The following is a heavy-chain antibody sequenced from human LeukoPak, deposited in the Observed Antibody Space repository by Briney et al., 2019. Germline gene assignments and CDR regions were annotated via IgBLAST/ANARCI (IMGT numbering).Heavy chain of an antibody. D-gene: IGHD1-26*01. V-gene: IGHV3-21*01. J-gene: IGHJ4*02. CDR1: GFTFSRYS. CDR3: ARDAGAGWELLGRNDY. CDR2: ISSSSSYI. Sequence: GGSLRLSCAASGFTFSRYSMNWVRQAPGKGLERVSSISSSSSYIYYTDSVKGRFTISRDNAKNSLYLQMNSLRAEDTAMYYCARDAGAGWELLGRNDYWGQGTLVTVSS.